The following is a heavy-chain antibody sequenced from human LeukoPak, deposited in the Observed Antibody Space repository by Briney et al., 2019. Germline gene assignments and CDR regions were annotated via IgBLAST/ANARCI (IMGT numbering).Heavy chain of an antibody. Sequence: GGSLRLSCAASGFTFSSYSMNWVRQAPGKGLEWVSSISSSSSYIYYADSVKGRFTISRDNAKNSLYLQMNSLRAEDTAVYYCAREIAAAGIDYWGQGTLVTVSS. CDR3: AREIAAAGIDY. CDR2: ISSSSSYI. D-gene: IGHD6-13*01. V-gene: IGHV3-21*01. J-gene: IGHJ4*02. CDR1: GFTFSSYS.